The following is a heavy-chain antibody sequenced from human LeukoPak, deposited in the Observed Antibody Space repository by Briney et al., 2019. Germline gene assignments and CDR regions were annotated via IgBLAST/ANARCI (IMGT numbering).Heavy chain of an antibody. CDR2: ISSDGSNK. CDR1: EFTFSGYG. CDR3: ANENYYDSSAYLDY. J-gene: IGHJ4*02. V-gene: IGHV3-30*18. D-gene: IGHD3-22*01. Sequence: GGSLRLSCAASEFTFSGYGMHWVRQAPGKGLEWVAVISSDGSNKYYADSVKGRFTISRDNSKNTLYLQMNSLRAEDTAVYYCANENYYDSSAYLDYWGQGTLVTVSS.